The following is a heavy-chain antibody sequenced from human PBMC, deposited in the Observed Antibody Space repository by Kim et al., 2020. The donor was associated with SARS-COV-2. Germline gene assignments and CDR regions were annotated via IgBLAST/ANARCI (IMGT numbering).Heavy chain of an antibody. V-gene: IGHV3-33*01. J-gene: IGHJ4*02. Sequence: KYYADSVKGRFTNSRDNSKNTLYLQMNSLRAEDTAVYYCARINWGFVNDYWGQGTLVTVSS. D-gene: IGHD7-27*01. CDR3: ARINWGFVNDY. CDR2: K.